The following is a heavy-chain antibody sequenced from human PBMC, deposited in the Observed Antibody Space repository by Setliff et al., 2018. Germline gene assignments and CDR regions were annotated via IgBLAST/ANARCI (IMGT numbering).Heavy chain of an antibody. Sequence: SETLSLTCTVSDDSISSRRYYWSWIRQPAGKGLEWLGQIYTSWSTNYNPSLKGRATLSIDASKRQFSLKLTSVTAADTAVYYCARMSGFQYMDVWGKGTTVTSP. J-gene: IGHJ6*03. V-gene: IGHV4-61*09. D-gene: IGHD3-3*01. CDR1: DDSISSRRYY. CDR3: ARMSGFQYMDV. CDR2: IYTSWST.